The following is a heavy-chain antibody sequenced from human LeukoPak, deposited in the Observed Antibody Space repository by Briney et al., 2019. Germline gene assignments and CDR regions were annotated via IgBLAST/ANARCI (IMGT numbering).Heavy chain of an antibody. D-gene: IGHD3-22*01. CDR3: ASASYYYDSSGFGVSAFDI. J-gene: IGHJ3*02. CDR1: GGSFSGYY. Sequence: SETLSLTCAVYGGSFSGYYWSWIRQPPGKGLEWIGEINHSGSTNYNPSLKSRVTISVDTSKNQFSLKLSSVTAADTAVYYCASASYYYDSSGFGVSAFDIWGQGTMVTVSS. CDR2: INHSGST. V-gene: IGHV4-34*09.